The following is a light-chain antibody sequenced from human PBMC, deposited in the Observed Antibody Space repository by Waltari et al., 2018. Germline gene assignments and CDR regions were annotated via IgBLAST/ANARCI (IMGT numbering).Light chain of an antibody. V-gene: IGLV1-40*01. Sequence: QSVLTQPPSVSGVPGQGVTISFTGSSSNIGAGYDVHWYQQLPGAAPKLRIYAYSNRPSGVPDRFYGSKSGTSASLAITGLQAEDEADYYCQSYDSALSAVFGGGTKVTVL. CDR3: QSYDSALSAV. CDR2: AYS. J-gene: IGLJ3*02. CDR1: SSNIGAGYD.